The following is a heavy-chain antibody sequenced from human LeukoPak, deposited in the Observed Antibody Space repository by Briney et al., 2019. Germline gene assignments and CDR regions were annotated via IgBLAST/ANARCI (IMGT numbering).Heavy chain of an antibody. CDR2: IKEDGSLK. J-gene: IGHJ4*02. D-gene: IGHD5-18*01. CDR3: ARDQKHGYTYGYPLDY. Sequence: GGSLRLSCVASGFTFSSRDWMTWVRLAPGKGLEWVANIKEDGSLKYYVDSVKGRFTISRDNAKNSLYLQMNSLRDEDTAVYYCARDQKHGYTYGYPLDYWGQGTLVTVSS. V-gene: IGHV3-7*01. CDR1: GFTFSSRDW.